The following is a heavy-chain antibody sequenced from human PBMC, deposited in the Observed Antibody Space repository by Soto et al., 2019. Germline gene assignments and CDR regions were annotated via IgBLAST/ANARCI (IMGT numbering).Heavy chain of an antibody. V-gene: IGHV4-59*01. J-gene: IGHJ4*02. CDR3: ARGTTFWAWKFDY. D-gene: IGHD1-1*01. Sequence: SETLSLTCTVSGGSISSYFWSWIRQPPGKGLEWNGYIHDSETTNYNPSLRSRLTMSLDTSKYQLSLRMTSVTAADTAVYYCARGTTFWAWKFDYWGQGILVT. CDR2: IHDSETT. CDR1: GGSISSYF.